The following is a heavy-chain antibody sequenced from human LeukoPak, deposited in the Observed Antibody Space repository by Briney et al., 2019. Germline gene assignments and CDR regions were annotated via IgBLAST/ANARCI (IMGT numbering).Heavy chain of an antibody. V-gene: IGHV3-33*01. CDR2: IWYDGSNK. D-gene: IGHD6-13*01. J-gene: IGHJ4*02. CDR1: GFTFSSYG. CDR3: ARDDRAAAVY. Sequence: GRSLRLSCAASGFTFSSYGMHWVRQAPGKGLEWVAVIWYDGSNKYYADSVKRRFTISRDNSKNTLYLQMNSLRAEDTAVYYCARDDRAAAVYWGQGTLVTVSS.